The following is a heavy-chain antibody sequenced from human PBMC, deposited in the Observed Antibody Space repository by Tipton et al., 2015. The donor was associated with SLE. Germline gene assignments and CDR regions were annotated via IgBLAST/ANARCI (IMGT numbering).Heavy chain of an antibody. CDR2: IDHSGVT. J-gene: IGHJ4*02. D-gene: IGHD4-11*01. Sequence: TLSLTCAVYGRSFIGSYWTWIRQPPGKGLEWIGDIDHSGVTHYNPSLKSRVTISRDTSGNHFSLNLNSVTAADTAVYYCAKLQSNYFDYWGQGTLVTVSS. CDR1: GRSFIGSY. CDR3: AKLQSNYFDY. V-gene: IGHV4-34*01.